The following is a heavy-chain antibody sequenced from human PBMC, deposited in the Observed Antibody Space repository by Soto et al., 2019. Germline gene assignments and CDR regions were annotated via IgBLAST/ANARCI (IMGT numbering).Heavy chain of an antibody. J-gene: IGHJ6*02. Sequence: GASVKVSCKVSGYTLTELSMHWVRQAPGKGLEWMGGFDPEDGETIYAQKFQGRVTMTEDTSTDTAYMELSSLRSEDTAVYYCATAGGRQLGHYYYYGMDVWGQGTTVTVSS. V-gene: IGHV1-24*01. CDR1: GYTLTELS. CDR2: FDPEDGET. D-gene: IGHD6-6*01. CDR3: ATAGGRQLGHYYYYGMDV.